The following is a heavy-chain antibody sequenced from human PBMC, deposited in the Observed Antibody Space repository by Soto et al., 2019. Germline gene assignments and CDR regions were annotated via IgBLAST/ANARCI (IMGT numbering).Heavy chain of an antibody. CDR1: GVSFNAFY. V-gene: IGHV4-34*01. J-gene: IGHJ4*02. Sequence: QIHIQQWGARLLKPSETLSLTCAVSGVSFNAFYWDWVRQPPGEGLEWIGEVNHAGGTDYNPSLKNRVTMSEDRSKNQLSLRLKSVSVADPATYYCARRGRYGGRSYTGWGQGTLVTVSS. CDR2: VNHAGGT. D-gene: IGHD2-15*01. CDR3: ARRGRYGGRSYTG.